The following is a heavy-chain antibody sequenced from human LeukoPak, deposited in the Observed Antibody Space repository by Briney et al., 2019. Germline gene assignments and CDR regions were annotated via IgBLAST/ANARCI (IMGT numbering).Heavy chain of an antibody. CDR3: TREGGDGSGTSWEDY. D-gene: IGHD3-10*01. J-gene: IGHJ4*02. Sequence: GGSLRLSCTASGFTFGDYAMSWFRQAPGKGLEWVGFIRSKAYGGTTEYAASVKGRFTISRDDSKSIAYLQMNSLKTEDTAVYYCTREGGDGSGTSWEDYWGQGTLVTVSS. CDR2: IRSKAYGGTT. CDR1: GFTFGDYA. V-gene: IGHV3-49*03.